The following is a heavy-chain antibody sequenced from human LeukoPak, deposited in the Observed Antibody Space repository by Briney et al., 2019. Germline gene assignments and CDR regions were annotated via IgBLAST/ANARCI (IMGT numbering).Heavy chain of an antibody. Sequence: PSETLSLTCTVSGGSISSYYWSWIRQPAGKGLEWIGRIYTSGSTNYNPSLKSRVTMSVDTSKNQFSLKLSSVTAADTAVYYCARGIVAGTYYYYYYMDVWGKGTTVTVSS. CDR3: ARGIVAGTYYYYYYMDV. CDR2: IYTSGST. CDR1: GGSISSYY. D-gene: IGHD6-19*01. V-gene: IGHV4-4*07. J-gene: IGHJ6*03.